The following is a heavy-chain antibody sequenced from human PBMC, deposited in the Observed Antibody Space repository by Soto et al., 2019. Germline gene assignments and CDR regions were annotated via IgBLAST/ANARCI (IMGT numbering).Heavy chain of an antibody. CDR3: ARGRYYYGMDV. V-gene: IGHV4-30-2*01. J-gene: IGHJ6*02. Sequence: SETLSLTCTVSNGSVSSGTYSWSWVRQPPGKGLEWIGYIYYSGTTYYTPSLKRRLTMSMDRANDHFSLNLTSVTAADTAVYFCARGRYYYGMDVWGQGITVT. CDR1: NGSVSSGTYS. CDR2: IYYSGTT.